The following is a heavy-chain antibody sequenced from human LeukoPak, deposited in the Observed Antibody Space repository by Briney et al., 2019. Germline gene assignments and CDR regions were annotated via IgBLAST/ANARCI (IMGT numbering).Heavy chain of an antibody. CDR2: IKGKTDGGTT. V-gene: IGHV3-15*01. CDR3: TTLYRVDP. CDR1: GFTFSNAW. D-gene: IGHD2-15*01. Sequence: GGSLILSCAASGFTFSNAWMSWVRQAPGKGLEWVGRIKGKTDGGTTDYAAPVKGRFTISRDDSKNTLYLQMDSLKTEDTAVYYCTTLYRVDPWGQGTLVTVSS. J-gene: IGHJ5*02.